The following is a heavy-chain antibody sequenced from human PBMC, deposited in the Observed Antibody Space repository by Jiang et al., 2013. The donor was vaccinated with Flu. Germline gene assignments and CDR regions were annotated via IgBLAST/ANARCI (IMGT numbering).Heavy chain of an antibody. CDR3: ARSPHYYGSGTYFDY. CDR2: IYYSGST. CDR1: GGSISSYY. D-gene: IGHD3-10*01. J-gene: IGHJ4*02. Sequence: GLVKPSETLSLTCTVSGGSISSYYWTWIRQPPGKGLEWIGYIYYSGSTNYNPSLKSRVTISVDTSKNQFSLKLSSVTAADTAVYYCARSPHYYGSGTYFDYWGQGTLVTVSS. V-gene: IGHV4-59*01.